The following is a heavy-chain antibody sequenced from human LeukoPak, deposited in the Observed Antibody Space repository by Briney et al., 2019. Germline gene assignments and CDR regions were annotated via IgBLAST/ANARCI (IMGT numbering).Heavy chain of an antibody. D-gene: IGHD3-10*01. V-gene: IGHV4-38-2*02. J-gene: IGHJ5*02. CDR3: ARLNYGTIQNWFDP. Sequence: SETLSLTCTVSGYSISSGYYWGWIRQPPGKGLEWIGSIYHSGSTYYNPSLKSRVTISVDTSKNQFSLRLSSVTAADTAVYYCARLNYGTIQNWFDPWGQGTLVTVSS. CDR2: IYHSGST. CDR1: GYSISSGYY.